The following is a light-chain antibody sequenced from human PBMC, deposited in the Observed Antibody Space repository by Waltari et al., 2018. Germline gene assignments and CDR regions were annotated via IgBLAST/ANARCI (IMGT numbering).Light chain of an antibody. CDR3: QAWDNSFVL. V-gene: IGLV3-1*01. CDR1: KLGAKY. CDR2: QDK. Sequence: SYELTQPPSVSVSPAQTASITCSGDKLGAKYVCWYQQKPGQSPVLVMYQDKKRPSGIPERFSGSNSGNTATLTISGTQAADEADYYCQAWDNSFVLFGGGTKLTVL. J-gene: IGLJ2*01.